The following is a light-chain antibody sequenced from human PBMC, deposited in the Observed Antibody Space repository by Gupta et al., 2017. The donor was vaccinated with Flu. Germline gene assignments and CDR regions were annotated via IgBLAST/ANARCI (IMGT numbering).Light chain of an antibody. CDR3: QQYGRSPT. V-gene: IGKV3-20*01. J-gene: IGKJ5*01. Sequence: GERTPPPCRASQRVGSNYLAWYQQKSGQAPRLLIFDASSRATAIPDRFSGSGSGTDFSLTISTLEPEDFAVYYCQQYGRSPTFGQGTRLEIK. CDR2: DAS. CDR1: QRVGSNY.